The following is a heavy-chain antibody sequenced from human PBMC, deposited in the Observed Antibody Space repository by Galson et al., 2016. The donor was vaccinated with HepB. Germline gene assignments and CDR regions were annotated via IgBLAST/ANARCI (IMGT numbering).Heavy chain of an antibody. CDR3: AREFTY. CDR1: GGTISSYDLY. J-gene: IGHJ4*02. Sequence: TLSLTCSFSGGTISSYDLYWSWIRQPAGKGLEWIGRIYASGIAHYNPSLKSRVSMSIDMSKDQVSLKLTSVTAADTAVYYCAREFTYWGQGTLVTVSS. V-gene: IGHV4-61*02. CDR2: IYASGIA.